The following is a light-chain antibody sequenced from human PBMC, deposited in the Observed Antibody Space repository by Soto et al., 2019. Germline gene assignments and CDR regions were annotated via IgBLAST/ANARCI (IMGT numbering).Light chain of an antibody. CDR3: QQYENLPT. CDR1: QNINNY. V-gene: IGKV1-33*01. Sequence: MTHSPSSLSSSVGDRVTITCQAIQNINNYLNWYQQKPGRAPKLLIYDASNLEAGVPSRFRGSGSGTDFTFTISRLQTEDIATYYCQQYENLPTFGQGTRLEIK. J-gene: IGKJ5*01. CDR2: DAS.